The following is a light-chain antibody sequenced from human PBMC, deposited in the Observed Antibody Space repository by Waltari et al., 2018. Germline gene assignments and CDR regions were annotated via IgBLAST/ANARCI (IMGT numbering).Light chain of an antibody. CDR3: QQSYSTLIT. CDR2: AGS. Sequence: DIQMTQSPYSLSASVGDRVTITCRASQSISSDLNWYQQKPGKAPKLLIYAGSSLQSGVPSRFSGSGSGTDFTLTISSLQPEDFATYYCQQSYSTLITFGQGTRLEIK. CDR1: QSISSD. V-gene: IGKV1-39*01. J-gene: IGKJ5*01.